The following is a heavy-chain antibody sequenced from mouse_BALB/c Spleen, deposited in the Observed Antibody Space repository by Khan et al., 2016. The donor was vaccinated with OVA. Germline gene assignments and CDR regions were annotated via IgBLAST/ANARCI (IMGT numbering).Heavy chain of an antibody. CDR3: ARNREPDYFDY. J-gene: IGHJ2*01. CDR2: IWAGGST. V-gene: IGHV2-9*02. CDR1: GFSLTSYG. Sequence: VQLQESGPGLVAPSQSLSITCTVSGFSLTSYGVHWVRQPPGKGLEWLGVIWAGGSTNYNSALMSRLSTSKDSSKSQVFLKMNSLQTDDTAMYYCARNREPDYFDYWGQGTTLTVSS.